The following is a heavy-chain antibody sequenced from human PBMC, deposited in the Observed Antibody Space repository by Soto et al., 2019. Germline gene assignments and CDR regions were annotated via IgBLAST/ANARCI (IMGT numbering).Heavy chain of an antibody. CDR2: IYYSGIT. CDR1: GGSISSSSYY. D-gene: IGHD5-12*01. Sequence: SETLSLTCTVSGGSISSSSYYWGWIRQPPGKGLEWIGSIYYSGITYYNPSLKSRVTISVDTSKNQFSLKLSSVTAADTAVYYCARQRWLQFYFDYWGQGTLVTVSS. CDR3: ARQRWLQFYFDY. J-gene: IGHJ4*02. V-gene: IGHV4-39*01.